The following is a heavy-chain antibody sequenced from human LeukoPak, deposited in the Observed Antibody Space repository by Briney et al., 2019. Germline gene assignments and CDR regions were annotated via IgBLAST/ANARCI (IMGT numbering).Heavy chain of an antibody. Sequence: GGSLRLSCATSGFTFSGSAIHWVRQASGKGLEWVGRTRSKANSYATTDVASVRGRFSISRDDSKNTAYLQMNSLKTEDTAVYYCTRPSYDSSVSGVVYWGQGTLVTVSS. J-gene: IGHJ4*02. D-gene: IGHD3-22*01. V-gene: IGHV3-73*01. CDR2: TRSKANSYAT. CDR1: GFTFSGSA. CDR3: TRPSYDSSVSGVVY.